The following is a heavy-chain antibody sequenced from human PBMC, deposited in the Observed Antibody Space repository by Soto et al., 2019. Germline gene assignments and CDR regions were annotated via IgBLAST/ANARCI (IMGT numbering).Heavy chain of an antibody. J-gene: IGHJ3*01. D-gene: IGHD5-12*01. Sequence: QVQLLQSGAEVKKPGSSVKLSCKASGGTFSSYAISWVRQAPGQGLEWMGGIIPIFGNANYAQKFKGGVTVTADESTSTAYMELSILRSEDTAVSYCATWQGLEMATGRNPDSFDFWGQGRLVTVSS. CDR3: ATWQGLEMATGRNPDSFDF. CDR1: GGTFSSYA. CDR2: IIPIFGNA. V-gene: IGHV1-69*01.